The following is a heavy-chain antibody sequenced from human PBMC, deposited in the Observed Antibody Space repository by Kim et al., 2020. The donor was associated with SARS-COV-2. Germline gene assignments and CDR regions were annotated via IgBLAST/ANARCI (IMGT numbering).Heavy chain of an antibody. V-gene: IGHV3-33*06. Sequence: KGRLTISRDNSKNTLYLQMNSLRDEETAVYYCAKDGKIMNYYGSGSYFDYWGQGTLVTVSS. D-gene: IGHD3-10*01. CDR3: AKDGKIMNYYGSGSYFDY. J-gene: IGHJ4*02.